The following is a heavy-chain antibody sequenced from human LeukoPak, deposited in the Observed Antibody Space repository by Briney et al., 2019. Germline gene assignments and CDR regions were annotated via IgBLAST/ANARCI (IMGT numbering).Heavy chain of an antibody. D-gene: IGHD5-24*01. V-gene: IGHV4-59*01. Sequence: SETLSLTCTVSGGSISSYYRSWTRQPPGKGLEWIGYIYYSGSTNYNPSLKSRVTISVDTSKNQFSLKLSSVTAADTAVYYCARASGRWLQQVAAFDIWGQGTMVTVSS. CDR2: IYYSGST. J-gene: IGHJ3*02. CDR1: GGSISSYY. CDR3: ARASGRWLQQVAAFDI.